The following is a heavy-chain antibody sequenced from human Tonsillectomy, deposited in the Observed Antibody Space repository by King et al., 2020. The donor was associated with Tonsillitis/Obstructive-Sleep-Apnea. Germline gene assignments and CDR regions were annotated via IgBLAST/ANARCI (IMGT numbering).Heavy chain of an antibody. J-gene: IGHJ4*02. CDR3: ARDPIAARQIGYFDY. CDR1: GFTFSNYA. Sequence: VPLVESGVGVVHPGRSLRLSCAASGFTFSNYAMPWVRQAPGNGLAWVSVISYAGLPHSYADSVTGRFPLSRANSKPTLYLHMTSLRGEDTAVYYCARDPIAARQIGYFDYWGQGTLVTVSA. D-gene: IGHD6-6*01. V-gene: IGHV3-30*01. CDR2: ISYAGLPH.